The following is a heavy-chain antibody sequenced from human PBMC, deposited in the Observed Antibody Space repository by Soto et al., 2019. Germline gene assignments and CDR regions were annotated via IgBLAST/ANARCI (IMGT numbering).Heavy chain of an antibody. J-gene: IGHJ4*02. CDR1: WFTLSNAC. V-gene: IGHV3-15*01. D-gene: IGHD6-19*01. CDR3: TTGSSSGWD. Sequence: XGCLRVSCSASWFTLSNACMGWVRQAPGKGLEWVGRIKSKTDGGTTDYAAPVKGRFTISRDDSKNTLYLQMNSLKTEDTAVYSCTTGSSSGWDWGQGTLVTVSS. CDR2: IKSKTDGGTT.